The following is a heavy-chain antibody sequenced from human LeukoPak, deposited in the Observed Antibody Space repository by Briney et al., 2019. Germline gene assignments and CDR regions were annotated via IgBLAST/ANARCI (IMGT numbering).Heavy chain of an antibody. CDR2: IYYSGST. Sequence: SETLSLTCTVSGGSISSYYWSWIRQPPGKGLEWIGYIYYSGSTNYNPSLKSRVTISVDTSKNQFSLKLSSVTAADTAVYYCAREAVPAAPDAFDIWGQGTMVTVSS. V-gene: IGHV4-59*01. D-gene: IGHD2-2*01. J-gene: IGHJ3*02. CDR1: GGSISSYY. CDR3: AREAVPAAPDAFDI.